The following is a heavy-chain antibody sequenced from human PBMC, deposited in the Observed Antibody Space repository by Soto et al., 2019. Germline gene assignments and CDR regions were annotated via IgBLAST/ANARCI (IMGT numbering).Heavy chain of an antibody. CDR2: ISTYNGDT. D-gene: IGHD2-15*01. Sequence: QVQLVQSGAEVRKPGASVKVSCKASGYTFSTSGMSWLRQAPGQGLEWMGWISTYNGDTNDAPKFQDSVTMTSDTSTSTVYMELRSLRSDDTAVYYCARAGAAPYYYDGMDVWGQGTRVTVSS. CDR1: GYTFSTSG. CDR3: ARAGAAPYYYDGMDV. J-gene: IGHJ6*02. V-gene: IGHV1-18*01.